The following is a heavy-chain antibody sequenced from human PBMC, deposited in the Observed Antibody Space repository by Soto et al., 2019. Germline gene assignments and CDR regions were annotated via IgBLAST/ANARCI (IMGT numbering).Heavy chain of an antibody. Sequence: GGSLRLSRSASGFTFSDYYMSWIRQAPGKGLEWVSYISSSGSTIYYADSVKGRFTISRDNAKNSLYLQMNSLRAEDTAVYYCARWGSDIVVVPAAPGEVAFDIWGQGTMVTVSS. V-gene: IGHV3-11*01. CDR1: GFTFSDYY. CDR2: ISSSGSTI. CDR3: ARWGSDIVVVPAAPGEVAFDI. J-gene: IGHJ3*02. D-gene: IGHD2-2*01.